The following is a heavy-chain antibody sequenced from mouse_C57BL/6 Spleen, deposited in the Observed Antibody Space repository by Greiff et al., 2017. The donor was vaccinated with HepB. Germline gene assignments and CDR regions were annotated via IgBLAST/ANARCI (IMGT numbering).Heavy chain of an antibody. CDR3: TRHEEGGSGFDY. J-gene: IGHJ2*01. Sequence: QVHVKQSGAELVKPGASVKLSCKASGYTFTEYTIHWVKQRSGQGLEWIGWFYPGSGSIKYNEKFKDKATLTADKSSSTVYMERSRLTAEDSAFYFCTRHEEGGSGFDYWGQGTTLTVSS. V-gene: IGHV1-62-2*01. CDR1: GYTFTEYT. CDR2: FYPGSGSI.